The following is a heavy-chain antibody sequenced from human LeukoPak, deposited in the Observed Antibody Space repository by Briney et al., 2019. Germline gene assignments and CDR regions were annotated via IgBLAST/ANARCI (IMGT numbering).Heavy chain of an antibody. CDR3: ARSGRYSGSGDY. CDR2: ISSSSSYI. Sequence: GGSLRLSCAASGFTFSIYAMNWVRQAPGKGLEWVSSISSSSSYIYYADSVKGRFTISRDNAQNSLYLQMNSLRAEDTAVYYCARSGRYSGSGDYWGQGTLVTVSS. CDR1: GFTFSIYA. D-gene: IGHD1-26*01. J-gene: IGHJ4*02. V-gene: IGHV3-21*01.